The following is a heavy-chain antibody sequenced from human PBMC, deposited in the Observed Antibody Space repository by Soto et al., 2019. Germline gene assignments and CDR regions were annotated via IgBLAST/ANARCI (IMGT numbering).Heavy chain of an antibody. J-gene: IGHJ5*02. CDR1: GGSISTGDYS. V-gene: IGHV4-30-4*01. D-gene: IGHD2-8*02. CDR3: ARYGTGGRWFDP. Sequence: SQTLSLPCTVSGGSISTGDYSWSWIRQPTGKGLEWLWYIYHSGSTWYNASLNVGVSISVYTSTDQFSLRVSSVTPAETAVYFFARYGTGGRWFDPGSRGTLVLVSS. CDR2: IYHSGST.